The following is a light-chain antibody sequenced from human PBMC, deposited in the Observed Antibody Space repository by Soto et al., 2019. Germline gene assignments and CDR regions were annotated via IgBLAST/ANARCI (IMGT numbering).Light chain of an antibody. Sequence: EIVLKQSPGTLSLSPGERATLSCRASQSINSRYLAWYQQKPGQAPRLLIHGASSRATGIPDRFSGSGSGTDFTLTISRLEPEDFAVYYCQQFGSSPGFTFGPGTKVDIK. CDR1: QSINSRY. J-gene: IGKJ3*01. V-gene: IGKV3-20*01. CDR3: QQFGSSPGFT. CDR2: GAS.